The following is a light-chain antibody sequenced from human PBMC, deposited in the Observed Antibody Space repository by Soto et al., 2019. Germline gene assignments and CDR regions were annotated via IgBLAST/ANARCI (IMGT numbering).Light chain of an antibody. CDR3: VQYNSSPLA. V-gene: IGKV1-5*03. CDR2: KAS. J-gene: IGKJ1*01. Sequence: DIRMTQSPPTLSPSLGDRATXICRASQSISSWLAWYQEKPGKSPKLLIYKASTVENGVPSRSSGSRSGTEFTLTITRLQPDDFAPYYCVQYNSSPLAFGQGTKVDIK. CDR1: QSISSW.